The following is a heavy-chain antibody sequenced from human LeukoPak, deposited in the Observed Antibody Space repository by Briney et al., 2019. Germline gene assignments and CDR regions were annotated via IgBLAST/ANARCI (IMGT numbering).Heavy chain of an antibody. Sequence: PGGSLRLSRAASGFTVSGSYMSWVRQAPGKGLEWVSVISGSGGSTYYADSVKGRFTISRDNSKNTLYLQINSLRAEDTAVYYCAKSPEAAAAAHFDYWGQGTLVTVSS. CDR1: GFTVSGSY. D-gene: IGHD6-13*01. CDR3: AKSPEAAAAAHFDY. V-gene: IGHV3-23*01. J-gene: IGHJ4*02. CDR2: ISGSGGST.